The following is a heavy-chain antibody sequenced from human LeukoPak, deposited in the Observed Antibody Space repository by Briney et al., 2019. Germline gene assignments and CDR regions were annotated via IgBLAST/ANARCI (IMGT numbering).Heavy chain of an antibody. D-gene: IGHD2-15*01. J-gene: IGHJ4*02. V-gene: IGHV4-61*02. Sequence: SETLSLTCTVSGGSISSGSYYWSWIRQPAGKGLEWIGRIYTSGSTNYNPSLKSRVTISVDTSKNQFSLKLSSVTAADTAVYYCAREIYPATFDYWGRRTLVTVSS. CDR2: IYTSGST. CDR1: GGSISSGSYY. CDR3: AREIYPATFDY.